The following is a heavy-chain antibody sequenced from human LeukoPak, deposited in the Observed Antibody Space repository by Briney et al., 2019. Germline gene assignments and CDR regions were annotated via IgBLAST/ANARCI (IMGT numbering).Heavy chain of an antibody. CDR1: GFTFGDYA. J-gene: IGHJ4*02. D-gene: IGHD6-6*01. CDR2: IRSKANGGTP. Sequence: GGSLRLSCTGSGFTFGDYAVSWFRQAPGKGLEWVSFIRSKANGGTPEYAASVRGRFAVSRDDSKSIAYLQMNSLKTEDTAVYYCTGDQYSSSSNWGQGTLVTVSS. CDR3: TGDQYSSSSN. V-gene: IGHV3-49*03.